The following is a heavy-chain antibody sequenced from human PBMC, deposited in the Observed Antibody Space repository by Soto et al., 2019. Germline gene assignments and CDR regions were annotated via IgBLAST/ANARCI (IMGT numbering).Heavy chain of an antibody. CDR1: GLTFSSYG. Sequence: GGSLRLSCAASGLTFSSYGMHWVRQAQGKGIEWVAVISYDESNKYYADSVKGRFTISRDNSKNTLYLQMNSLRAEDTALYYCAKDVYYDFWSGYYSDVWGQGTSVTVSS. J-gene: IGHJ6*02. V-gene: IGHV3-30*18. CDR2: ISYDESNK. D-gene: IGHD3-3*01. CDR3: AKDVYYDFWSGYYSDV.